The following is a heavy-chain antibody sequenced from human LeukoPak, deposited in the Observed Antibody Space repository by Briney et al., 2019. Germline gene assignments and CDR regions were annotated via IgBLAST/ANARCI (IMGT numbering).Heavy chain of an antibody. J-gene: IGHJ4*02. V-gene: IGHV3-23*01. CDR1: GFTFSNAW. CDR2: ISGSGGST. CDR3: AAQQWLVTNYDF. Sequence: GGSLRLSCAASGFTFSNAWMSWVRQAPGKGLEWVSAISGSGGSTYYADSVKGRFTISRDNAKNSLYLQMNSLRAEDTAVYYCAAQQWLVTNYDFWGQGTLVTVSS. D-gene: IGHD6-19*01.